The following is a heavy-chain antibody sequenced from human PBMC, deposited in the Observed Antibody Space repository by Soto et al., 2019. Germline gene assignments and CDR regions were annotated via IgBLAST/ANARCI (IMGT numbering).Heavy chain of an antibody. CDR1: GFTFSSYD. CDR2: IGTAGDT. CDR3: ARDIRCSGGSCAYYYYYGMDV. J-gene: IGHJ6*02. V-gene: IGHV3-13*01. D-gene: IGHD2-15*01. Sequence: GESLKISCAASGFTFSSYDMHWVRQATGKGLEWVSAIGTAGDTYYPGSVKGRFTISRENAKNSLYLQMNSLRAEDTAVYYCARDIRCSGGSCAYYYYYGMDVWGQGTTVTVSS.